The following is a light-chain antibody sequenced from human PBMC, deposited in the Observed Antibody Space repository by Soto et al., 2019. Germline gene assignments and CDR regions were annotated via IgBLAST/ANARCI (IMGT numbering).Light chain of an antibody. CDR2: SNN. Sequence: QSVLTQPPLASGTPGQRVTIACSGSSSNIGGNTVNWYKQLPGTAPKLLMYSNNQRPSGVPDRFSGSKSGTSASLAISGLQSEDEADYYCAAWDDSLNGYVVFGGGTQLTVL. V-gene: IGLV1-44*01. CDR3: AAWDDSLNGYVV. CDR1: SSNIGGNT. J-gene: IGLJ2*01.